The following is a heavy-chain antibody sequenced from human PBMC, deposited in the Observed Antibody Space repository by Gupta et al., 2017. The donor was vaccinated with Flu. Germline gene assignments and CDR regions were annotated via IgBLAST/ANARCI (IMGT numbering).Heavy chain of an antibody. CDR2: ISWNSGSI. D-gene: IGHD3-10*01. J-gene: IGHJ3*02. CDR3: AKEDRAGGSGSYPAFDI. CDR1: GFTFDDYA. Sequence: EVQLVESGGGLVQPGRSLRLSCAASGFTFDDYAMHWVRQAPGKGLEWVSGISWNSGSIGYADSVKGRFTISRDNAKNSLYLQMNSLRAEDTALYYCAKEDRAGGSGSYPAFDIWGQGTMVTVSS. V-gene: IGHV3-9*01.